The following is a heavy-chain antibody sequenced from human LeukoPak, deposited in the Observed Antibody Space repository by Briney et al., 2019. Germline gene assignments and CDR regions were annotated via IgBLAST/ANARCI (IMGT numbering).Heavy chain of an antibody. J-gene: IGHJ3*02. CDR3: TTHPWRADAFDI. Sequence: GGSLRLSCAASGFTFSSHGMSWVRQAPGKGLEWVSAISGSGGSTYYADSVKGRFTISRDNSKNTLYLQMNSLKTEDTAVYYCTTHPWRADAFDIWGQGTMVTVSS. CDR1: GFTFSSHG. V-gene: IGHV3-23*01. CDR2: ISGSGGST. D-gene: IGHD1-14*01.